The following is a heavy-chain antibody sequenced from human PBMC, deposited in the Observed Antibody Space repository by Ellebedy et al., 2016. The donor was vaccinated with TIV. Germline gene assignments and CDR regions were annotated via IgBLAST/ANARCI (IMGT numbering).Heavy chain of an antibody. CDR1: GGSISSYC. Sequence: SETLSLXXTVSGGSISSYCWSWIRQPAGKGLEWIGRIYTSGSTNYNPSLKSRVTMSVDTSKNQFSLKLSSVTAADTAVYYCARGRGYQPAQGTFDYWGQGTLVTVSS. CDR3: ARGRGYQPAQGTFDY. CDR2: IYTSGST. V-gene: IGHV4-4*07. D-gene: IGHD2-2*01. J-gene: IGHJ4*02.